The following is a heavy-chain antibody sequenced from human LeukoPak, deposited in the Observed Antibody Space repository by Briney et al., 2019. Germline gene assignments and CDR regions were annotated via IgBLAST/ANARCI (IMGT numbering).Heavy chain of an antibody. CDR2: INSDGSST. J-gene: IGHJ4*02. CDR3: ATSRTFDY. CDR1: GFTLSSYW. V-gene: IGHV3-74*01. Sequence: PGGSLRLSCAASGFTLSSYWMHCVRQAPGKGLVWVSRINSDGSSTSYADSVKGRFTISRDNAKNTVYLQMNSLRAEDTALYYRATSRTFDYWGQGTLVTVSS.